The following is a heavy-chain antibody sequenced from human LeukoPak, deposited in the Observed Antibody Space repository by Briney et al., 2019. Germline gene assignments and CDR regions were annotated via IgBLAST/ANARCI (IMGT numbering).Heavy chain of an antibody. J-gene: IGHJ6*03. CDR2: IYYSGST. V-gene: IGHV4-61*01. Sequence: SETLSLTCTVSGGSISSSSYYWSWIRQPPGKGLEWIGYIYYSGSTNYNPSLKSRVTISVDTSKNQFSLKLSSVTAADTAVYYCASSYCSSTSCYPYYYYYYMDVWGKGTTVTVSS. CDR1: GGSISSSSYY. CDR3: ASSYCSSTSCYPYYYYYYMDV. D-gene: IGHD2-2*01.